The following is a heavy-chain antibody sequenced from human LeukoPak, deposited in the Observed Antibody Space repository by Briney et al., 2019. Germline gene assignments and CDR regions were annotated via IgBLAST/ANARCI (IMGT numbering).Heavy chain of an antibody. D-gene: IGHD3-10*01. CDR1: GGSFSGYY. V-gene: IGHV4-34*01. J-gene: IGHJ4*02. CDR3: ARAPMVRGRLIDY. CDR2: IDHSGST. Sequence: SETLSLTCAVYGGSFSGYYWSWIRQPPGKGLEWIGEIDHSGSTNYNPSLKSRVTISVDTSKNQFSLKLSSVTAADTAVYYCARAPMVRGRLIDYWGQGTLVTVSS.